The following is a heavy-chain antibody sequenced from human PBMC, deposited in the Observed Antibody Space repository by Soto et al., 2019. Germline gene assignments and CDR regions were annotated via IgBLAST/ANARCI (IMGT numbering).Heavy chain of an antibody. D-gene: IGHD2-8*01. CDR2: INPSGGST. CDR1: GYTFTSYY. CDR3: ARPPYPGCINAVCYPLDY. Sequence: QVQLVQSGAEVKKPGASVKISCKASGYTFTSYYMHWVRQAPGQGLEWMGIINPSGGSTKYAQKPQGRVAMTRDTSTSTVYMELNSLRSEDTAVYYCARPPYPGCINAVCYPLDYWGQGTLVTVSS. V-gene: IGHV1-46*01. J-gene: IGHJ4*02.